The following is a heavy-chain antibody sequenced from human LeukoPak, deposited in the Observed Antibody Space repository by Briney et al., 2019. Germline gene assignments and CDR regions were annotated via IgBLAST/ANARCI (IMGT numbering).Heavy chain of an antibody. D-gene: IGHD2-15*01. CDR3: ARDEPASYCSGASCWTYAMDV. CDR2: ISISGSYT. V-gene: IGHV3-21*01. CDR1: GFTFSIFS. J-gene: IGHJ6*02. Sequence: GGSLRLSCTASGFTFSIFSMNWVRQAPGKGLEWVSSISISGSYTYYAGSVKGRFTISRDNAKNSLSLQMNTLRPEDTAVYYCARDEPASYCSGASCWTYAMDVWGQGTTVTVSS.